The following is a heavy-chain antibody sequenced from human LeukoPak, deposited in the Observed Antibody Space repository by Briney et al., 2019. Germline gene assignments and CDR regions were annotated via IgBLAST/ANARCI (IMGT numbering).Heavy chain of an antibody. J-gene: IGHJ6*02. D-gene: IGHD6-6*01. CDR3: ARAHFEYSSSVGDYGMDV. Sequence: GGSLRLSCAASGFTFSSYDMHWVRQATGKGLEWVSAIGTAGDTYYPGSVKGRFTISRENAKNSLHLQMNSLRAGDTAVYYCARAHFEYSSSVGDYGMDVWGQGTTVTVSS. CDR1: GFTFSSYD. V-gene: IGHV3-13*01. CDR2: IGTAGDT.